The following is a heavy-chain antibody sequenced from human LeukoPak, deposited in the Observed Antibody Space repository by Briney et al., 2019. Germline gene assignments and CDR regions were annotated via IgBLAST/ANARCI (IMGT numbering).Heavy chain of an antibody. Sequence: GGSPRLSFAASGFTFSSYWMSWVRQAPGKGVGWVANIKQDGGEKYYVDSVKGRFTISRDNAKNSLYLQMNSLRAEDTAVYYCASYLMAGSGWYIDYWGQGTLVTVSS. J-gene: IGHJ4*02. CDR2: IKQDGGEK. D-gene: IGHD6-19*01. CDR3: ASYLMAGSGWYIDY. V-gene: IGHV3-7*01. CDR1: GFTFSSYW.